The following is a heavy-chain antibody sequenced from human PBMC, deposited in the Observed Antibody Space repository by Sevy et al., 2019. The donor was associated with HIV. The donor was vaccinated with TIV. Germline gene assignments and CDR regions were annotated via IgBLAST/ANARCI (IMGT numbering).Heavy chain of an antibody. CDR1: GFTFKSYW. CDR2: INQDGSEK. Sequence: GGSLRLSCAASGFTFKSYWMTWVRQAPGKGLEWVANINQDGSEKYYSDSLKGRFSISRDNSKNSVHLLINTLRAEDTAVYYCAREGSAYDTYYYHYAMDVWGQGTTVTVSS. J-gene: IGHJ6*02. D-gene: IGHD5-12*01. V-gene: IGHV3-7*01. CDR3: AREGSAYDTYYYHYAMDV.